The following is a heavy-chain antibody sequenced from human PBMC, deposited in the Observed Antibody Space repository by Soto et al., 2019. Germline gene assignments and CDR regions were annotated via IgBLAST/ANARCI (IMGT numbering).Heavy chain of an antibody. Sequence: SVKVSCKASGGTFSSYAISWVRQAPGQGLEWMGGIIPIFGTANYAQKFQGRVTITADESTSTAYMELSSLRSEDTAVYYCARGRGYSGDDHYYYFDMDVWGQGTTVTVSS. D-gene: IGHD5-12*01. CDR2: IIPIFGTA. CDR3: ARGRGYSGDDHYYYFDMDV. J-gene: IGHJ6*02. V-gene: IGHV1-69*13. CDR1: GGTFSSYA.